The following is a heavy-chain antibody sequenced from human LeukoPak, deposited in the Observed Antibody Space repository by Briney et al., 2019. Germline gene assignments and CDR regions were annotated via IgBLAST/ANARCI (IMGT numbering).Heavy chain of an antibody. Sequence: SETLSLTCTVSGGSISSYYWSWIRQPPGKGLEWIGYIYYSGSTNYNPSLKSRATISVDTSKNQFSLKLSSVTAADTAVYYCARLGIAVAGTGDYWGQGTLVTVSS. CDR3: ARLGIAVAGTGDY. J-gene: IGHJ4*02. CDR2: IYYSGST. D-gene: IGHD6-19*01. V-gene: IGHV4-59*08. CDR1: GGSISSYY.